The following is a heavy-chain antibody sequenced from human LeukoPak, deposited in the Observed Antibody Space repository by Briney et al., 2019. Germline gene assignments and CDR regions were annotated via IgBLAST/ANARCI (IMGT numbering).Heavy chain of an antibody. J-gene: IGHJ4*02. D-gene: IGHD6-13*01. CDR1: GYSISSGYY. Sequence: SETLSLTCTVSGYSISSGYYWGWIRQPPGKGLEWIGSIYHSGSTYYNPSLKSRVTISVDTSKNQFSLKLSSVTAADTAVYYCARDSSSWSAPFDYWGQGTLVTVSS. V-gene: IGHV4-38-2*02. CDR3: ARDSSSWSAPFDY. CDR2: IYHSGST.